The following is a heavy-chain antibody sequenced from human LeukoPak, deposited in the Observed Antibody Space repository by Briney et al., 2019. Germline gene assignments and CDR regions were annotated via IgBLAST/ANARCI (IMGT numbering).Heavy chain of an antibody. V-gene: IGHV3-53*01. J-gene: IGHJ4*02. CDR1: GFTVSSNS. D-gene: IGHD4/OR15-4a*01. CDR2: IYSDKT. CDR3: ARRAGAYSHPYDY. Sequence: GGSLRLSCTVSGFTVSSNSMSWVRQAPGKGLEWVSFIYSDKTHYSDPVKGRFTISRDNSKNTLYPQMNSLRAEDTAVYYCARRAGAYSHPYDYWGQGTLVTVSS.